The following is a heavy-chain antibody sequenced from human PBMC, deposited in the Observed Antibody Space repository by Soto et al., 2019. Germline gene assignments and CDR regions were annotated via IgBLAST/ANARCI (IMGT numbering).Heavy chain of an antibody. V-gene: IGHV1-18*01. J-gene: IGHJ6*02. CDR2: ISAYNGNT. D-gene: IGHD2-15*01. CDR3: ARDREVVAAIYYYYYGMDV. Sequence: APVKVSSKASGYTFTSYGISWARHAPGKGLEWMGWISAYNGNTNYAQKLQGRVTMTTDTSTSTAYMELRSLRSDDTAVYYCARDREVVAAIYYYYYGMDVWGQGTTVTVSS. CDR1: GYTFTSYG.